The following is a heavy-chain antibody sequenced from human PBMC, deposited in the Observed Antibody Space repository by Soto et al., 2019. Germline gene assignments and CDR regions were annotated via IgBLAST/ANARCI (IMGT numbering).Heavy chain of an antibody. CDR1: GYTFSNYG. J-gene: IGHJ5*02. CDR2: ISLYSDGT. D-gene: IGHD2-2*01. Sequence: ASVKVSCKTSGYTFSNYGITWVRQAPGQPLEWLGWISLYSDGTNYAQKFQGKVSMTTDTSTTTAYMELRSLRSDDTAVYYCARVVPGAEAWFGPWGQGTLVTVSS. CDR3: ARVVPGAEAWFGP. V-gene: IGHV1-18*01.